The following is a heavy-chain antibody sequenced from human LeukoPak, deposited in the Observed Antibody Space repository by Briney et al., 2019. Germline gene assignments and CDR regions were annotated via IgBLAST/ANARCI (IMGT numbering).Heavy chain of an antibody. CDR1: GGSISSYY. D-gene: IGHD4-11*01. Sequence: SETLSLTCTVSGGSISSYYWSWIRQPPGKGLEWIGYIYHSGSTNYNPSLRSRVTISIDTSKNQFSLKLSSVTAADTAVYYCAREGTTVTHFDYWGQGTLVTVSS. CDR3: AREGTTVTHFDY. CDR2: IYHSGST. V-gene: IGHV4-59*01. J-gene: IGHJ4*02.